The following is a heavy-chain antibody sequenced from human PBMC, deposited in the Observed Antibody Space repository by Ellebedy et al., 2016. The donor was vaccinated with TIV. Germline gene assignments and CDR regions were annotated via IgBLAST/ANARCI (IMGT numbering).Heavy chain of an antibody. CDR3: VKDTAPYFGVFDY. Sequence: GESLKISCAVSGFTFSDYAMSWVRRTPGRGLEWVSGISNSGVSTYSADSVKGRFTISRDDSMDTVYLQLNNLTAEDTATYFCVKDTAPYFGVFDYWGRGALVTVSS. V-gene: IGHV3-23*01. CDR2: ISNSGVST. D-gene: IGHD2-21*01. J-gene: IGHJ4*02. CDR1: GFTFSDYA.